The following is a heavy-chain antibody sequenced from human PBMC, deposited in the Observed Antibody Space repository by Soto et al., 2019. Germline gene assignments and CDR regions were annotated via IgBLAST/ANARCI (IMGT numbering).Heavy chain of an antibody. CDR2: IYPGDSDT. CDR1: GYSFTSYW. V-gene: IGHV5-51*01. J-gene: IGHJ4*02. D-gene: IGHD1-7*01. CDR3: ARTRLELGSYFDY. Sequence: PGESLKISCKVSGYSFTSYWIGWLRQMPGKGLEWMGIIYPGDSDTRYSPSFQGQVTISADKSISTAYLQWSSLKASDTAMYYCARTRLELGSYFDYWGQGTLVTVSS.